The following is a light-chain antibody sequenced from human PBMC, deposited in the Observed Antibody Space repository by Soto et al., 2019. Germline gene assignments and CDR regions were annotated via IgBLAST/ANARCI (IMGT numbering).Light chain of an antibody. J-gene: IGLJ2*01. CDR3: QTWGSGTVV. CDR2: LNSDGSH. Sequence: QPVLTQSPSASASLGASVKLTCTLSSGHSSYAIALHQQQPEKGPRYLMKLNSDGSHSKGDGMPDRFSGSSSGAERSLTISSLQSEDEADYYCQTWGSGTVVFGGGTKLTVL. V-gene: IGLV4-69*01. CDR1: SGHSSYA.